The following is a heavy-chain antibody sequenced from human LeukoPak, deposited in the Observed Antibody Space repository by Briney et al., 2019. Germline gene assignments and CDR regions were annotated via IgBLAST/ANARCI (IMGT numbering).Heavy chain of an antibody. CDR1: GYTFTGYY. V-gene: IGHV1-18*04. Sequence: ASVKVSCKASGYTFTGYYMHWVRQAPGQGLEWMGWISAYNGNTNYAQKLQGRVTMTTDTSTSTAYMELRSLRSDDTAVYYCAKLVTIFRVVTDYYFDYWGQGTLVTVSS. J-gene: IGHJ4*02. D-gene: IGHD3-3*01. CDR3: AKLVTIFRVVTDYYFDY. CDR2: ISAYNGNT.